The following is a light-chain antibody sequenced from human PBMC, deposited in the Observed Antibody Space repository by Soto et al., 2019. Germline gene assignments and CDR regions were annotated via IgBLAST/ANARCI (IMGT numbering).Light chain of an antibody. J-gene: IGKJ5*01. V-gene: IGKV1-5*01. CDR3: QQYDSFSST. CDR2: DSS. Sequence: DIQMTQSPSTLSASVGDRVTITCLASQSISTWLAWYQQKPGRAPKLLIYDSSSLESGVPSRFSGSGSGTGFSLTISSLQPDDFATYYCQQYDSFSSTFGQGTRLEIK. CDR1: QSISTW.